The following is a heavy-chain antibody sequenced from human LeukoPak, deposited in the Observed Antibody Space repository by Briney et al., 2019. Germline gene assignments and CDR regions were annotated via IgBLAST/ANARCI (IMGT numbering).Heavy chain of an antibody. CDR3: ARDRGYSYGYQFDY. Sequence: GGSLRLSCAASGFTFDDYGMSWVRQAPGKGLEWVSGINWNGGSTGYADSVKGRFTISRDNAKNSLYLQMNSLRAEDTALYYCARDRGYSYGYQFDYWGQGTLVTVSS. CDR2: INWNGGST. J-gene: IGHJ4*02. V-gene: IGHV3-20*04. CDR1: GFTFDDYG. D-gene: IGHD5-18*01.